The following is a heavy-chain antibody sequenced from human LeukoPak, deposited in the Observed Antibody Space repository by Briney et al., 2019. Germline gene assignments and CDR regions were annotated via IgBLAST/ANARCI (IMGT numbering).Heavy chain of an antibody. J-gene: IGHJ4*02. V-gene: IGHV3-7*01. Sequence: GGSLRLSCTASGFIFSTSWMTWVRQAPGKGLEWVANINLDGSEKYYVDSVRGRFTISRDNAKNSLYLQMSSLRVEDTAVYYCARGITSGPRRYDVRNFDYWGQGTPVTASS. CDR2: INLDGSEK. D-gene: IGHD5-12*01. CDR1: GFIFSTSW. CDR3: ARGITSGPRRYDVRNFDY.